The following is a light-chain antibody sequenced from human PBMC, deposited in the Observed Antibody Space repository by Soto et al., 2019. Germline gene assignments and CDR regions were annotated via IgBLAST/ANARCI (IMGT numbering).Light chain of an antibody. CDR3: QQRSNT. CDR2: DAS. J-gene: IGKJ3*01. V-gene: IGKV3-11*01. CDR1: QSVSTY. Sequence: EIVLTQSPATLSLSPGERATLFCRASQSVSTYLAWYQQKSGHPPRLLIYDASNRATGIPARFSGSGSGTDFTLTISSLEPEDFAVYYWQQRSNTFGPGTKVDIK.